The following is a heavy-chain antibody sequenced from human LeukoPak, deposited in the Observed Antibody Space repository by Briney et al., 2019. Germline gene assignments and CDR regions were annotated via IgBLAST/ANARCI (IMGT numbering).Heavy chain of an antibody. CDR3: ATSQAALGASDAFDI. Sequence: GASVKVSCKVSGYTLTELSMHWVRQAPGKGLEWRGGFDPEDGETIYAQKFQGRVTMTEDTSTDTAYMELSSLRSEDTAVYYCATSQAALGASDAFDIWGQGTMVTVSS. J-gene: IGHJ3*02. V-gene: IGHV1-24*01. CDR1: GYTLTELS. CDR2: FDPEDGET. D-gene: IGHD2-15*01.